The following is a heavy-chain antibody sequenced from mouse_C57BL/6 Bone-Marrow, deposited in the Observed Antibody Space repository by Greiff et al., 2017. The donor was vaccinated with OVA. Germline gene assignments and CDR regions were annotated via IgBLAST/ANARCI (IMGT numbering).Heavy chain of an antibody. J-gene: IGHJ3*01. CDR1: GYTFTSYT. V-gene: IGHV1-4*01. CDR2: INPSSGYT. D-gene: IGHD2-12*01. Sequence: LVESGAELARPGASVKMSCKASGYTFTSYTMHWVKQRPGQGLEWIGYINPSSGYTKYNQKFKDKATLTADKSSSPSYMQLSSLTSEDSAVYYCAAYVRFAYWGQGTLVTVSA. CDR3: AAYVRFAY.